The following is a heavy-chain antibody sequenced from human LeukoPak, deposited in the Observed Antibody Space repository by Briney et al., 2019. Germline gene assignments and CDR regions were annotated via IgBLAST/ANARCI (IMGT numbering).Heavy chain of an antibody. CDR1: GFTFSSYA. CDR2: ISGSGGST. D-gene: IGHD3-22*01. CDR3: ALCYYDSSGYDPFDY. V-gene: IGHV3-23*01. J-gene: IGHJ4*02. Sequence: PGGSLRLSCAASGFTFSSYAMSWVRQAPGKGLEWVSAISGSGGSTYYADSVKGRFTISRDNSKNTLYLQMNSLRAEDTAVYYCALCYYDSSGYDPFDYWGQGTLVTVSS.